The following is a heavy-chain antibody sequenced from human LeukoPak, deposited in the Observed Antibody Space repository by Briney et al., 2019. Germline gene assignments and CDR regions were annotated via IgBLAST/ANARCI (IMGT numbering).Heavy chain of an antibody. J-gene: IGHJ5*02. D-gene: IGHD6-19*01. CDR3: ARGVGQWLTNNWFDP. Sequence: GGSLRLSCAASGFTFSSYEMNWVRQAPGKGLEWVSYISSSGSTIYYADSVKGRFTISRDNAKNSLYLQVNSLRAEDTAVYYCARGVGQWLTNNWFDPWGQGTLVTVSS. V-gene: IGHV3-48*03. CDR1: GFTFSSYE. CDR2: ISSSGSTI.